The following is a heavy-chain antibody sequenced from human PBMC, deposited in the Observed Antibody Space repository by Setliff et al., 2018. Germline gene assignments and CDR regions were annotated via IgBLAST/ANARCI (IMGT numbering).Heavy chain of an antibody. J-gene: IGHJ4*02. CDR2: IYSKGSM. D-gene: IGHD1-26*01. V-gene: IGHV4-61*09. CDR3: ARGDSSGNNYPVLDY. CDR1: GGPINSGPYY. Sequence: SETLSLTCTVSGGPINSGPYYWTWIRQSAGKGLEWTGQIYSKGSMNYNPSLKSRVTISADSSKSQFFLELNSVTAADTAVYYCARGDSSGNNYPVLDYWGQGILVTVSS.